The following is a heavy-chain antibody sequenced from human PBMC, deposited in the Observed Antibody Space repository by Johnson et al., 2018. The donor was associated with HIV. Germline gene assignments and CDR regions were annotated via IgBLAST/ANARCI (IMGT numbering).Heavy chain of an antibody. Sequence: QMLLVESGGGVVQPGGSLRLSCVVSGFTFSSYGMHWVRQAPGKGLEWVAFIRYDGSKKYYADPVKGRLTISRDNSKNTLYLQMNSLRAEDTAVYYCAKDNIVVVSRDAFDIWGQGTMVTVSS. D-gene: IGHD2-15*01. J-gene: IGHJ3*02. CDR2: IRYDGSKK. CDR1: GFTFSSYG. CDR3: AKDNIVVVSRDAFDI. V-gene: IGHV3-30*02.